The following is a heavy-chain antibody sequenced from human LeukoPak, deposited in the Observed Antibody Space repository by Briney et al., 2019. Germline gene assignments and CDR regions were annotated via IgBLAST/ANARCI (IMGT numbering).Heavy chain of an antibody. D-gene: IGHD6-13*01. CDR2: IYYSGST. J-gene: IGHJ4*02. V-gene: IGHV4-39*01. Sequence: SETLSLTCTVSGGSISSSSYYWGWIRQPPGKGLEWIGSIYYSGSTYYNPSLKSRVTISVDTSKNQFSLKLSSVTAADTAVYYCARGVYSSSHFDYWGQGTLVTVSS. CDR3: ARGVYSSSHFDY. CDR1: GGSISSSSYY.